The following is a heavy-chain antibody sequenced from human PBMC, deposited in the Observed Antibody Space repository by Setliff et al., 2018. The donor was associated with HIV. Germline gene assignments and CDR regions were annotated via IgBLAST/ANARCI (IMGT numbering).Heavy chain of an antibody. J-gene: IGHJ6*02. CDR2: IYYNGRT. CDR3: VRERRRSPLSYGLDV. V-gene: IGHV4-31*03. CDR1: GGSISSGGYY. Sequence: TPSLTCTVSGGSISSGGYYWNWIRQYPVKGLEWIGHIYYNGRTLFNPALGTRLNMSVDTSENQFSLHLNSVTAADTAVYYCVRERRRSPLSYGLDVWGQGTTVTVSS.